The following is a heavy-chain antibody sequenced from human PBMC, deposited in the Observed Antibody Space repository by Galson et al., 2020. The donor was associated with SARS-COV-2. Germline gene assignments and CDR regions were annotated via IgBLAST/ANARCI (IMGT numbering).Heavy chain of an antibody. Sequence: TGGSLRLSCAASGFTFSSYGMHWVRQAPGKGLEWVAVISYDGSNKYYADSVKGRFTISRDNSKNTLYLQMNSLRAEDTAVYYCAKDWGYSYGGSDYYYGMDGWGQGTTVTVSS. V-gene: IGHV3-30*18. J-gene: IGHJ6*02. CDR3: AKDWGYSYGGSDYYYGMDG. CDR1: GFTFSSYG. CDR2: ISYDGSNK. D-gene: IGHD5-18*01.